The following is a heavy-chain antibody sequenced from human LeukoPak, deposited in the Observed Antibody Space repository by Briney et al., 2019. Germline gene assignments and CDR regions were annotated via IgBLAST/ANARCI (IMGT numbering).Heavy chain of an antibody. CDR3: AKFSPYGDVGY. CDR1: DFAFSNYA. V-gene: IGHV3-23*01. CDR2: ISGSGGST. J-gene: IGHJ4*02. Sequence: PGGSLRLSCETSDFAFSNYAMSWVRQAPGKGPEWVSAISGSGGSTYYADSVKGRFAISRDNSKNTLYLQMNSLRAEDTAVYYCAKFSPYGDVGYWGQGTLVTVSS. D-gene: IGHD4-17*01.